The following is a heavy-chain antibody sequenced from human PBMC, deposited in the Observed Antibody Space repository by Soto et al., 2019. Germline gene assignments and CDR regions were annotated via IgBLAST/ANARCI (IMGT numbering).Heavy chain of an antibody. CDR3: ARDRVEGAGWFDP. D-gene: IGHD1-26*01. Sequence: GGSLRLSCAASGFTFSSYAMSWVRQAPGKGLEWVSAISGGGGSTDYVDSVKGRFTISRDISKNTLFLQMNSLRAEDTAVYYCARDRVEGAGWFDPWGQGTLVTVSS. V-gene: IGHV3-23*01. CDR1: GFTFSSYA. J-gene: IGHJ5*02. CDR2: ISGGGGST.